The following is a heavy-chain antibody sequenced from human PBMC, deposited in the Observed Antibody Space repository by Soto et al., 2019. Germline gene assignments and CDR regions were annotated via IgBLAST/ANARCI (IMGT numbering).Heavy chain of an antibody. CDR3: ARAKHIVVVTAMPEWGAFDI. Sequence: QPQLQESGSGLVKPSQTLSLTCAVSGGSISSGGYSWSWIRQPPGKGLEWIGYIYHSGSTYYNPSLKSRVTITVNRSKNQFSLKLSYVTAADTAVYYCARAKHIVVVTAMPEWGAFDIWGQGTMVTVSS. J-gene: IGHJ3*02. V-gene: IGHV4-30-2*01. CDR2: IYHSGST. CDR1: GGSISSGGYS. D-gene: IGHD2-21*02.